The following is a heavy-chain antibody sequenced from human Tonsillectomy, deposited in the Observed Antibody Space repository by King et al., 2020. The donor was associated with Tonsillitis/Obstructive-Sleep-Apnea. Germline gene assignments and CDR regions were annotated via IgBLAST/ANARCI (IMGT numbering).Heavy chain of an antibody. CDR1: GFTFSSYA. D-gene: IGHD2/OR15-2a*01. V-gene: IGHV3-23*04. CDR2: ITGSGSST. Sequence: VQLVESGGGLVQPGGSLRLSCAASGFTFSSYAMSWVRQAPGKGLEWVSGITGSGSSTYYADSVKGRFTISRDNSKNTLYLQMNSLRAEDTAIYYCAILLERLYYWGQGTLVTVSS. CDR3: AILLERLYY. J-gene: IGHJ4*02.